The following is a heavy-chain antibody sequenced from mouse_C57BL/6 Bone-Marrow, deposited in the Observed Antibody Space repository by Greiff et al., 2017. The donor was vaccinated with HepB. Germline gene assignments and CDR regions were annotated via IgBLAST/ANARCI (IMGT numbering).Heavy chain of an antibody. V-gene: IGHV1-53*01. CDR2: INPSNGGT. CDR3: ARQGYGSSHWYFDV. Sequence: QVQLQQPGTELVKPGASVKLSCKASGYTFTSYWMHWVKQRPGQGLEWIGNINPSNGGTNYNEKFKSKATLTVDKSSSTAYMQLSSLTSEDSAVYYCARQGYGSSHWYFDVWGTGTTVTVSS. CDR1: GYTFTSYW. D-gene: IGHD1-1*01. J-gene: IGHJ1*03.